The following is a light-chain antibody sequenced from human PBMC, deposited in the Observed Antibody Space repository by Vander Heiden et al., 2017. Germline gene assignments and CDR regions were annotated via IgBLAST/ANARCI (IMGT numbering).Light chain of an antibody. J-gene: IGKJ4*01. V-gene: IGKV3-11*01. CDR3: QQVGQWPLT. CDR2: DAS. Sequence: EIVLTQSPATLSLSPGERATLSCRASQTVGSSLACYQHKPGQSPRLLIYDASTRATGIPASFSGSGSGTDFTLTITRLEPEDFAVYYCQQVGQWPLTFGGGTKLEIK. CDR1: QTVGSS.